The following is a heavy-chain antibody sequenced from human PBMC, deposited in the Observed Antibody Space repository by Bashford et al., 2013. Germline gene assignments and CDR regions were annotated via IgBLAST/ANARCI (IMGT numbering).Heavy chain of an antibody. CDR3: ARRVSYQEKTGSGKTTYFDY. J-gene: IGHJ4*02. D-gene: IGHD6-19*01. CDR2: IYSGGST. V-gene: IGHV3-53*01. Sequence: VRQAPGKGLEWISVIYSGGSTYYADSVKGRFTISRDNSKNTLYLQMSSLRAEDTAVYYCARRVSYQEKTGSGKTTYFDYWAWEPWSPSPQ.